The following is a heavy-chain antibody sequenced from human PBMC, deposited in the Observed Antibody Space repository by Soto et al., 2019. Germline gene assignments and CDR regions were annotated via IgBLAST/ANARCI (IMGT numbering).Heavy chain of an antibody. CDR3: ARDGGRTTVYYYYYGMDV. J-gene: IGHJ6*02. Sequence: GGSLRLSCAASGFTFSSYSMNWVRQAPGKGLEWVSSISSSSSYIYYADSVKGRFTISRDNAKNSLYLQMNSLRAEDTAVYYCARDGGRTTVYYYYYGMDVWGQGTTVTVSS. V-gene: IGHV3-21*01. CDR1: GFTFSSYS. D-gene: IGHD4-17*01. CDR2: ISSSSSYI.